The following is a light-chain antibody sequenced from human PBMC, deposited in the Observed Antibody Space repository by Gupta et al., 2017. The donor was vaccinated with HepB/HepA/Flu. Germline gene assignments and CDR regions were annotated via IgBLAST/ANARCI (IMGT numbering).Light chain of an antibody. CDR1: SSDVGSYNL. J-gene: IGLJ2*01. V-gene: IGLV2-23*02. CDR3: CSYAGSSTRVV. CDR2: EVS. Sequence: QSALTQPASVSGSPGQSITISCTGTSSDVGSYNLVSWYQQHPGKAPKLMIYEVSKRPSGVSSRFSGSKSGNTASLTISGLQAEDEADYYCCSYAGSSTRVVFGGGTKLTVL.